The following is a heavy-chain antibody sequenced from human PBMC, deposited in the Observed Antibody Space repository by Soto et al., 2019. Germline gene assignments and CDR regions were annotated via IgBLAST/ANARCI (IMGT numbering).Heavy chain of an antibody. Sequence: EVQLLESGGGLVQPGGSLRLSCAASGFTFSTYAMSWVRQAPGKGLEWVSAISGSGGSTYYADSVKGRFTISRDNSKNTLFPQMNSLRAEDTAVHYCARGLGYCSSTSCYIWFDYWGQGTLVTVSS. J-gene: IGHJ4*02. CDR1: GFTFSTYA. V-gene: IGHV3-23*01. CDR2: ISGSGGST. D-gene: IGHD2-2*02. CDR3: ARGLGYCSSTSCYIWFDY.